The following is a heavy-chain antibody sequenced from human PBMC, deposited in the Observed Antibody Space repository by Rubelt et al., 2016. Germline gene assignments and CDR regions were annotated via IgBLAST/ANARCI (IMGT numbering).Heavy chain of an antibody. V-gene: IGHV4-39*01. CDR2: VNSGGGT. CDR3: ARHRAVGLFDS. CDR1: GGSMNSAGDH. D-gene: IGHD1-26*01. Sequence: QLQLEESGPGLVKPSETLSLICSVSGGSMNSAGDHWDWIRQSPGKKLEWLGNVNSGGGTYYNPSLRSRVSLFVDTAKNQFSLKLTSVTAADTALYYCARHRAVGLFDSWGQGTLVTVSS. J-gene: IGHJ4*02.